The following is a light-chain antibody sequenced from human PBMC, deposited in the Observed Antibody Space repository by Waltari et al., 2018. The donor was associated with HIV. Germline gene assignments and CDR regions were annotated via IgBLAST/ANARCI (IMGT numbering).Light chain of an antibody. J-gene: IGLJ2*01. CDR2: EVS. Sequence: QSALTQPASVSGSPGQSIPISCTGSNTDGGGSNYVSWYLQHPGKAPKLMIYEVSNRPSGVSNRFSGSKSGNTASLTISGLQTEDEADYYCSSYTSSNTLVFGGGTKLTVL. CDR3: SSYTSSNTLV. V-gene: IGLV2-14*01. CDR1: NTDGGGSNY.